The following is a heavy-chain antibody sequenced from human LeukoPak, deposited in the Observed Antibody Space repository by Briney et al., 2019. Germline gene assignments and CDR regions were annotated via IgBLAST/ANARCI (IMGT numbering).Heavy chain of an antibody. CDR2: IKSKTDGGTT. J-gene: IGHJ4*02. Sequence: GGSLRLPCAASGFTFSKAWMSWVRQAPGKGLEWVCGIKSKTDGGTTDYAAPVKGRFTISRDDSKNTLYLQMNSLKTEDTDVYYCAGKDYGDYYWGQGTLVTVSS. V-gene: IGHV3-15*01. CDR3: AGKDYGDYY. D-gene: IGHD4-17*01. CDR1: GFTFSKAW.